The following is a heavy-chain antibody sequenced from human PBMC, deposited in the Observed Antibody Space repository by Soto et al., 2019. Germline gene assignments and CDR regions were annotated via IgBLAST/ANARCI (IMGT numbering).Heavy chain of an antibody. Sequence: PSETLSLTCTVSGGSISSGDYYWSWIRQPPGKGLEWIGYIYYSGSTYYNPSLKSRVTISVDTSKNQFSLKLSSVTAADTAVYYCARGVEQWLLGGFDPWGQGTLVTVSS. CDR3: ARGVEQWLLGGFDP. CDR1: GGSISSGDYY. CDR2: IYYSGST. J-gene: IGHJ5*02. V-gene: IGHV4-30-4*01. D-gene: IGHD6-19*01.